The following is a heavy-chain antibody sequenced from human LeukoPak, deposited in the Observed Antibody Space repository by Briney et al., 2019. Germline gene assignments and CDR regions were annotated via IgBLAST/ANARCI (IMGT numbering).Heavy chain of an antibody. Sequence: GGSLRLSCAASGFTFSSYAMSWVRQAPGKGLEWVSAISGSGGSTYYADSVKGRYTISRDNSKNTLYLQMNSLRAEDTAVYYCAKDRGYYDSLTGYGTYFDYWGQGTLVTVSS. D-gene: IGHD3-9*01. V-gene: IGHV3-23*01. CDR1: GFTFSSYA. CDR2: ISGSGGST. J-gene: IGHJ4*02. CDR3: AKDRGYYDSLTGYGTYFDY.